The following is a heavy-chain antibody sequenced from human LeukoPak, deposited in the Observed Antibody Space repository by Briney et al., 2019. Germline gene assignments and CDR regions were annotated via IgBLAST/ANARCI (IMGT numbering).Heavy chain of an antibody. D-gene: IGHD2-15*01. CDR3: ARHHIVDAFDI. J-gene: IGHJ3*02. CDR2: IYPGDSDT. V-gene: IGHV5-51*01. Sequence: PGESLQISCKGSGYSFTSYWIGWVRQMPGKGLEWMGIIYPGDSDTSYSPSFQGQVTISANKSISTAYLQWSSLKASDTVMYYCARHHIVDAFDIWGQGTMVTVSS. CDR1: GYSFTSYW.